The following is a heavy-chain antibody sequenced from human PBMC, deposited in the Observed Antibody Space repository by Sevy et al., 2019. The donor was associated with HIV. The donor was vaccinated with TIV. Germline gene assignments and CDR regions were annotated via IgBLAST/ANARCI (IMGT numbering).Heavy chain of an antibody. CDR2: FDPEDGET. D-gene: IGHD3-22*01. J-gene: IGHJ4*02. Sequence: ASVKVSCKVSGYTLTQLSMYWVRQAPGKGLEWMGSFDPEDGETLYAQKFQGRVTMTEDTSTNTAYMELSSLRSEDTAVYYCATTKDYYDSSGSPFDYWGQGTLVTVS. V-gene: IGHV1-24*01. CDR1: GYTLTQLS. CDR3: ATTKDYYDSSGSPFDY.